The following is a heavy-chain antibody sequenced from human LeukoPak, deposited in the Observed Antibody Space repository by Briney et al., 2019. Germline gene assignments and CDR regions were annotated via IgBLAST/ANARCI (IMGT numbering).Heavy chain of an antibody. V-gene: IGHV4-59*01. J-gene: IGHJ3*02. CDR2: IYYSGST. CDR3: ARVTAARKPNRAFDI. CDR1: GGSISSYY. Sequence: SETLSLTCTVSGGSISSYYWSWIRQPPGKGLEWIGYIYYSGSTNYNPSLKSRVTISVDTSKNQFSLKLSSVTAADTAVYYCARVTAARKPNRAFDIWGQGTMVTVSS. D-gene: IGHD6-25*01.